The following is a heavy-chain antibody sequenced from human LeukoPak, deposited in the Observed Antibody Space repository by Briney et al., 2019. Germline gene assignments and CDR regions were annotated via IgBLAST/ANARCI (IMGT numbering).Heavy chain of an antibody. CDR2: IYPGESDT. CDR3: ARGKTITMVRGVRLFDY. CDR1: GYSFTSYW. J-gene: IGHJ4*02. Sequence: GESLKISCKGSGYSFTSYWIGWVRQMPGKGLEWMGIIYPGESDTRYSPSFQGQVTISADKSISTAYLQWSSLKASDTAMYYCARGKTITMVRGVRLFDYWGQGTLVTVSS. D-gene: IGHD3-10*01. V-gene: IGHV5-51*01.